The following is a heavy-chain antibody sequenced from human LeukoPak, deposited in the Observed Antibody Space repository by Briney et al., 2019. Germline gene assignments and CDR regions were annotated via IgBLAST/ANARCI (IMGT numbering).Heavy chain of an antibody. J-gene: IGHJ2*01. V-gene: IGHV4-39*07. Sequence: SETLSLTCTVSGGSLSSSSYYWGWIRQPPGRGLEGIGSIYYSGSTYYNPSLKSRVTISVDTSKNQFSLKLSSVTAADTAVYYCARAPYGYCSSTSCSPYWYFDLWGRGTLVTVSS. CDR3: ARAPYGYCSSTSCSPYWYFDL. CDR2: IYYSGST. CDR1: GGSLSSSSYY. D-gene: IGHD2-2*03.